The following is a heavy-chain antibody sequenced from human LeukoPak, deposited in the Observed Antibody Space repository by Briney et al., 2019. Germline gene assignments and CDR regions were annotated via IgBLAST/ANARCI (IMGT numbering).Heavy chain of an antibody. CDR1: GGSISSGGYS. V-gene: IGHV4-30-2*01. J-gene: IGHJ3*02. D-gene: IGHD6-13*01. CDR2: IYHSGST. Sequence: SQTLSLTCAVSGGSISSGGYSWSWIRQPPGKGLEWIGYIYHSGSTYYNPSLKSRVTISVDRSKNQFSLKLSSVTAADTAVYYSAISNSSSRYSRYDAFEIWGQGTMVTVSS. CDR3: AISNSSSRYSRYDAFEI.